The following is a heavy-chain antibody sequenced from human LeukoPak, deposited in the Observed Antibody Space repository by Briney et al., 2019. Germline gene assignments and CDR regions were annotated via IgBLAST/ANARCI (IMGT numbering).Heavy chain of an antibody. D-gene: IGHD6-13*01. CDR2: ISSSSSYI. Sequence: GGSLRLSCAASGFTFSSYSMNWVRQAPGKGLEWVSSISSSSSYIYCADSVKGRFTISRDNAKNSLYLQMNSLRAEDTAVYYCAREKDSSSWYGGNWFDPWGQGTLVTVSS. CDR1: GFTFSSYS. J-gene: IGHJ5*02. CDR3: AREKDSSSWYGGNWFDP. V-gene: IGHV3-21*01.